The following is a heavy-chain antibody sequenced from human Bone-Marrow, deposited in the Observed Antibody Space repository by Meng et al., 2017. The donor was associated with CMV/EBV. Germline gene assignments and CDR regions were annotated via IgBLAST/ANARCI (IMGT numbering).Heavy chain of an antibody. J-gene: IGHJ4*02. Sequence: SETLSLTCSVSGVSVSSSSYHWAWIRQSPGKGLEWIGTIYYRGNTYYNPSVKSRVTISVDTSGNQFSLKLTSVTAADTAVYYCARHHFSSHHLDFWGQGALVTVSS. CDR3: ARHHFSSHHLDF. CDR1: GVSVSSSSYH. CDR2: IYYRGNT. D-gene: IGHD6-13*01. V-gene: IGHV4-39*01.